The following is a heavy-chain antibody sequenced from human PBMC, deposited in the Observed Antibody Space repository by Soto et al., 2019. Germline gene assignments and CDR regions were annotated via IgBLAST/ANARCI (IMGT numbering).Heavy chain of an antibody. CDR2: LTPILDAP. CDR3: ARDRREVVGNDAVDF. D-gene: IGHD2-15*01. V-gene: IGHV1-69*16. J-gene: IGHJ3*01. CDR1: GGPFSGHT. Sequence: HVQLVQSGAAVKKPGSSVKVSCKSSGGPFSGHTMNWVRQAPGQGLEWMGGLTPILDAPIYEQNFRGRAVITADEPASTAYMELSSLTSENTAVYYCARDRREVVGNDAVDFWGQGTMVTVSS.